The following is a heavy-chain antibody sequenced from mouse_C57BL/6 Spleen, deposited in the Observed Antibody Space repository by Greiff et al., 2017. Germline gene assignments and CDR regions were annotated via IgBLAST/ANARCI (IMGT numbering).Heavy chain of an antibody. J-gene: IGHJ2*01. Sequence: VQLQQSGAELMKPGASVKLSCKATGYTFTGYWIEWVKQRPGHGLEWIGEMLPGSGSTNYTEKFKGKATFTADTSSNTAYMQLSSLTTEDSAIYYCARKGITTVMDYWVQGTTLTVSS. D-gene: IGHD1-1*01. CDR3: ARKGITTVMDY. CDR2: MLPGSGST. CDR1: GYTFTGYW. V-gene: IGHV1-9*01.